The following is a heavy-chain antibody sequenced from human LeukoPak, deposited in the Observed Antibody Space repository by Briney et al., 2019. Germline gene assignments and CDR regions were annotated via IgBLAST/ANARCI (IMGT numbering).Heavy chain of an antibody. Sequence: PSETLSLTCTVSGDSISSGDYYWSWIRQSAGRGLEWIGRLYTSGNTNYNPSLKSRVTISADTSKNQFSLRLRSVTAADTAVYFCARARRTSYDIVTGHPRPAPQYFDYWGQGTLVTVSS. CDR2: LYTSGNT. CDR3: ARARRTSYDIVTGHPRPAPQYFDY. V-gene: IGHV4-61*02. J-gene: IGHJ4*02. D-gene: IGHD3-9*01. CDR1: GDSISSGDYY.